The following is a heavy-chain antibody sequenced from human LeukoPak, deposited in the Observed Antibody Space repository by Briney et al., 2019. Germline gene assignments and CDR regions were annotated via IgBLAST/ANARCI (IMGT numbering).Heavy chain of an antibody. J-gene: IGHJ5*02. CDR2: INHSGST. D-gene: IGHD6-13*01. Sequence: PSQTLSLTCTVSGGSISSGGYYWSWIRQPPGKGLEWIGEINHSGSTNYNPSLKSRVTISVDTSKNQFSLKLSSVTAADTAVYYCATKSPSIAAAINWFDPWGQGTLVTVSS. V-gene: IGHV4-31*03. CDR1: GGSISSGGYY. CDR3: ATKSPSIAAAINWFDP.